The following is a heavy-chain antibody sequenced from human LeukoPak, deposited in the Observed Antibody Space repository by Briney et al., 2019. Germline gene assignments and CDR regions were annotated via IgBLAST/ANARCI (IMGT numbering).Heavy chain of an antibody. J-gene: IGHJ4*02. CDR3: ARQSSWDSSGLAVY. CDR2: IYPGDSAT. V-gene: IGHV5-51*01. Sequence: GESLKISCQGSGYSFTSYWIGWVRQMPGKGLEWMGVIYPGDSATRYSPSFQGQVTISADKSISTAYLQWSSLKASDTAMYYCARQSSWDSSGLAVYWGQGTLVTVSS. CDR1: GYSFTSYW. D-gene: IGHD3-22*01.